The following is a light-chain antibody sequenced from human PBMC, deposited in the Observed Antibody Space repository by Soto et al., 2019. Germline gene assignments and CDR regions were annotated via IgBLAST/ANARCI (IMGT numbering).Light chain of an antibody. Sequence: EIVMTESPATLSVSPGEGATLSCRASQSVRSDLAWYQHKPGLAPRLLIYGASTRATGIPARFSGSGSGTEFTLTISSLQSEDFGVYYCQQYNNWPRTFGQGTKVDIK. CDR1: QSVRSD. J-gene: IGKJ1*01. CDR2: GAS. CDR3: QQYNNWPRT. V-gene: IGKV3-15*01.